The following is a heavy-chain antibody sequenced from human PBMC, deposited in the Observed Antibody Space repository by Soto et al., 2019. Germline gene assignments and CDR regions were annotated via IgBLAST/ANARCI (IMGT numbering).Heavy chain of an antibody. CDR3: AKDLEESPA. Sequence: GGSLRLSCAASGFTFSSFGMHWVRQAPGEGLEWVAVISYDGSNKYYADSVKGRITISRDNSKNTLYLQMNSLRVEDTAVYYCAKDLEESPAWGQGIMVTVSS. CDR1: GFTFSSFG. D-gene: IGHD3-10*01. J-gene: IGHJ3*01. V-gene: IGHV3-30*18. CDR2: ISYDGSNK.